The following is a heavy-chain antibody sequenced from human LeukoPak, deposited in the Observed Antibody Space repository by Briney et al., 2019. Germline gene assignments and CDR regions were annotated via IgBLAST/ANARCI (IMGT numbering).Heavy chain of an antibody. CDR1: GGSISSYY. Sequence: PSETLSLTCTVSGGSISSYYWSWIRQPAGKGLEWIGRIYTSGSTNYNPSLKSRVTMSVDTSKNQFSLRLTSVTAADTAVYYCARGSSYLWDWYFDLWGRGTLVTVSS. D-gene: IGHD3-22*01. V-gene: IGHV4-4*07. CDR2: IYTSGST. CDR3: ARGSSYLWDWYFDL. J-gene: IGHJ2*01.